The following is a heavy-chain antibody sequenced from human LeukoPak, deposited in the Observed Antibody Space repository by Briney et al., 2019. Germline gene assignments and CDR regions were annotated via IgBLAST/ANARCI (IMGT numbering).Heavy chain of an antibody. V-gene: IGHV3-30*02. Sequence: LSGGSLRLSCAASGINVRSSGMHWVRQAPGKGLEWVTFIQNDGSDKYYAASVKGRFTISRDNSKNTVYLHMASLRADDTALYYCAREGGRAVPGRFDQWGQGTLVTVSS. CDR3: AREGGRAVPGRFDQ. J-gene: IGHJ4*02. CDR1: GINVRSSG. D-gene: IGHD6-13*01. CDR2: IQNDGSDK.